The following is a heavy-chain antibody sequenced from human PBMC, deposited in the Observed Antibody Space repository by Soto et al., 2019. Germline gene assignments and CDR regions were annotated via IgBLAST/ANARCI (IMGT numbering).Heavy chain of an antibody. Sequence: SEILSLSCTVSGGSSSSYDWSWIRQPTGKGLEWIGYIYYSGSTNYNPSLKSRVTISVDTSKNQFSLKLSSVTAADTAVYYCARAMVRGVIRLGFDYGGQGTLVTVSS. J-gene: IGHJ4*02. D-gene: IGHD3-10*01. CDR1: GGSSSSYD. CDR3: ARAMVRGVIRLGFDY. CDR2: IYYSGST. V-gene: IGHV4-59*01.